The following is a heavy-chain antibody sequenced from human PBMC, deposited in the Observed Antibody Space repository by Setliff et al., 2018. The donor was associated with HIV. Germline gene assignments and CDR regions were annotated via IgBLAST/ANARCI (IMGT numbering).Heavy chain of an antibody. CDR1: GGSISNNSYY. Sequence: SETLSLTCTVSGGSISNNSYYWGWVRQPPGKGLELIENLFYNGNTYYNPSLKSRVTISVDTSKNQFSLKLSSVTAADTAIYFCARQFRYPNRAVAGVDYWGQGTLVTVSS. CDR3: ARQFRYPNRAVAGVDY. V-gene: IGHV4-39*01. J-gene: IGHJ4*02. CDR2: LFYNGNT. D-gene: IGHD6-19*01.